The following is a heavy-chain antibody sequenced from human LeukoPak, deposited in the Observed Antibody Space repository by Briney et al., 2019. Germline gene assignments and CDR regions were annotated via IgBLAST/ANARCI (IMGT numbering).Heavy chain of an antibody. CDR1: GGSISTYY. D-gene: IGHD6-19*01. V-gene: IGHV4-59*01. J-gene: IGHJ4*02. CDR2: IYYSGST. Sequence: SETLSLTCTISGGSISTYYWIWIRQPPGKGLEWIGHIYYSGSTNYNPSLKSRVTISVDTSKNQFSLKLSSVTAADTAVYYCARVGSGWFRFDYWGQGTLVTVSS. CDR3: ARVGSGWFRFDY.